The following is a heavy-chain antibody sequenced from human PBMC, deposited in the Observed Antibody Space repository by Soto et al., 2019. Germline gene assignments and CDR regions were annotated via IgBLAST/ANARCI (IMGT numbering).Heavy chain of an antibody. CDR3: ARAQGSSTSLEIYYYYCYGMDV. J-gene: IGHJ6*01. CDR2: IIPISDTT. Sequence: QVQLVQSGAEVKKPGSSVKVSCKASGGTFSSYAISWVRQAPGQGLEWMGGIIPISDTTNYAQKFQGRVTITADESTSTAYMALSSLRSEGTAVYYCARAQGSSTSLEIYYYYCYGMDVWGQGTRVTVSS. CDR1: GGTFSSYA. D-gene: IGHD2-2*01. V-gene: IGHV1-69*01.